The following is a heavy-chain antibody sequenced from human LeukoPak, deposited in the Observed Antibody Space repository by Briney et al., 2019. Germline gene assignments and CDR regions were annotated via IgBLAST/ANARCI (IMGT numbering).Heavy chain of an antibody. Sequence: GGSLRLSCSASGFTFSSYSMHWVRQAPGKGLEYVSSINSSEGNTYYADSVRGRFTISRDNSKNTLYLQVNSLRAEDTAIYYCVKGGTEHLVRVWFDPWGQGTLVTVSS. CDR1: GFTFSSYS. V-gene: IGHV3-64D*06. J-gene: IGHJ5*02. CDR2: INSSEGNT. CDR3: VKGGTEHLVRVWFDP. D-gene: IGHD6-13*01.